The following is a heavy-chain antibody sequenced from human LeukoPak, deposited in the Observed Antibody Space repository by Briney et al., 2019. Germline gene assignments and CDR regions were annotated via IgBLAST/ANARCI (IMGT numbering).Heavy chain of an antibody. CDR3: VRYCSSTSCYYGMDV. CDR2: IYYSGST. V-gene: IGHV4-59*01. D-gene: IGHD2-2*01. J-gene: IGHJ6*02. Sequence: ASETLSLTCTVSGCSISSYYWRWIRQPPGKGLEWIGYIYYSGSTNCNLSLKSRVTISVDTSKNQFSLKLSSVTAADTAVYYCVRYCSSTSCYYGMDVWGQGTTVTVSS. CDR1: GCSISSYY.